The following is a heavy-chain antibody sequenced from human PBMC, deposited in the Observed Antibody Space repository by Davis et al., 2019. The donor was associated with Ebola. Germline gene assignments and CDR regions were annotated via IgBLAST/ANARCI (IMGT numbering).Heavy chain of an antibody. CDR1: GFTFSSYA. J-gene: IGHJ4*02. V-gene: IGHV3-23*01. CDR2: ISGSGGST. D-gene: IGHD4-17*01. CDR3: ARHDYGDSHFDY. Sequence: GGSLKISCAASGFTFSSYAMSWVRQAPGKRLEWVSAISGSGGSTYYADSVKGRFTISRDNSKNTLYLQMNSLRAEDTAVYYCARHDYGDSHFDYWGQGTLVTVSS.